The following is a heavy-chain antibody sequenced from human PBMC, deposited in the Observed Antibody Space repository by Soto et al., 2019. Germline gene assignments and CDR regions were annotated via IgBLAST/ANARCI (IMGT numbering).Heavy chain of an antibody. CDR2: IYTSGST. Sequence: SETLSLTCAVSGGSISSSYYWTWIRHPAGKGLEWIGRIYTSGSTNYNPSLKSRVTMSVDTSKNQFSLRLRSVTAADTAVYYCARDRGGYNDDAFDIWGQGTMVTVSS. J-gene: IGHJ3*02. CDR3: ARDRGGYNDDAFDI. V-gene: IGHV4-4*07. D-gene: IGHD5-12*01. CDR1: GGSISSSYY.